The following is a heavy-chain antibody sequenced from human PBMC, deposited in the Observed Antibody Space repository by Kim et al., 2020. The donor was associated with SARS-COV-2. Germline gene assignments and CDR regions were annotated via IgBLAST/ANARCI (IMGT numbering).Heavy chain of an antibody. CDR2: ISGSGGST. CDR3: ADYHDSNFDY. V-gene: IGHV3-23*01. Sequence: GGSLRLSCAASGFTFSSYSMSWVRQAPGKGLEWVSAISGSGGSTYYADSVKGRFTISRDNSKNTLYLQMDSLRAADTAIYYCADYHDSNFDYWGQGTLVT. CDR1: GFTFSSYS. J-gene: IGHJ4*02. D-gene: IGHD3-22*01.